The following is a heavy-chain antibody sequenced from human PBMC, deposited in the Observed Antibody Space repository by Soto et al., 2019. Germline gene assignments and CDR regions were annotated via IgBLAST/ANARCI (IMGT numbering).Heavy chain of an antibody. J-gene: IGHJ5*02. CDR1: GFTFSSYG. D-gene: IGHD3-16*01. CDR3: AREDSVGGVEGWFDP. Sequence: GGSLGLSCAASGFTFSSYGMHWVRQAPGKGLEWVAVIWYDGSNKYYADSVKGRFTISRDNSKNTLYLQMNSLRAEDTAVYYCAREDSVGGVEGWFDPWGQGTLVTVSS. V-gene: IGHV3-33*01. CDR2: IWYDGSNK.